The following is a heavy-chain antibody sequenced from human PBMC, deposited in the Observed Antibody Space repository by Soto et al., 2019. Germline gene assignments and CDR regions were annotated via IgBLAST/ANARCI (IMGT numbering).Heavy chain of an antibody. D-gene: IGHD3-9*01. J-gene: IGHJ6*02. V-gene: IGHV4-59*01. CDR2: IYYSGST. CDR1: GGSISSYY. Sequence: PSETLSLTCTVSGGSISSYYWSWIRQPPGKGLEWIGYIYYSGSTNYNPSLKSRVTISVDTSKNQFSLKLSSVTAADTAVYYCAKEFDWDYGMDVWGQGTTVTVSS. CDR3: AKEFDWDYGMDV.